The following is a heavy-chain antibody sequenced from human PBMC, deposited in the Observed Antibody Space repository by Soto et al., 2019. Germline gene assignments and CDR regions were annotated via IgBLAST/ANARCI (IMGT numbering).Heavy chain of an antibody. CDR3: ARSAGAVTPYNYHYAMDV. CDR1: GFTFSFSA. CDR2: IWYDGNDK. D-gene: IGHD6-19*01. Sequence: VQLVESGGGVVQPGRSQRLSCAASGFTFSFSAMHWVRQAPGKGLEWVAIIWYDGNDKYYADSVKGRFSISRDNSKNTLYLQMNNLRADDTAVYYCARSAGAVTPYNYHYAMDVWGQGTTVTVSS. V-gene: IGHV3-33*01. J-gene: IGHJ6*02.